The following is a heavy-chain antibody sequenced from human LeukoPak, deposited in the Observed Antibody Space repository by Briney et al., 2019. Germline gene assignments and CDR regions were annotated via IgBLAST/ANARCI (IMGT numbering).Heavy chain of an antibody. D-gene: IGHD6-19*01. Sequence: GGSLRLSCAASGFTFSSYWMSWVRQAPGKGLEWVANIKQDGSEKYYVDSAKGRFTISRDNAKNSLYLQMNSLRAEDMAVYYCARDSDIAVAYDYWGQGTLVTVSS. CDR3: ARDSDIAVAYDY. J-gene: IGHJ4*02. CDR2: IKQDGSEK. CDR1: GFTFSSYW. V-gene: IGHV3-7*03.